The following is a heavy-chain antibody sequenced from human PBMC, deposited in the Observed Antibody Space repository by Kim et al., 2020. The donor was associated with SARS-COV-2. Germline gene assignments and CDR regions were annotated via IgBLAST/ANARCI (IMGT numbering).Heavy chain of an antibody. J-gene: IGHJ6*02. CDR2: ISAYNGNT. CDR1: GYTFTSYG. Sequence: ASVKVSCKASGYTFTSYGISWVRQAPGQGLEWMGWISAYNGNTNYAQKLQGRVTMTTDTSTSTAYMELRSLRSDDTAVYYCARVVILWFGSGGGYGMDVWGQGTTVTVSS. V-gene: IGHV1-18*01. D-gene: IGHD3-10*01. CDR3: ARVVILWFGSGGGYGMDV.